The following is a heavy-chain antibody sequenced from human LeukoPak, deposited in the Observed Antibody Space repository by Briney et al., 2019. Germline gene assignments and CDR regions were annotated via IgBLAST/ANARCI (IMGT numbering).Heavy chain of an antibody. CDR3: ARDRWGVVVPAAMRSYNWFDP. Sequence: ASVKVSCKASGYTLTSYYMHWVRQAPGQGLEWMGIINPSGGSTSYAQKFQGRVTMTRDTSTSTVYMELSSLRSEDTAVYYCARDRWGVVVPAAMRSYNWFDPWGQGTLVTVSS. CDR2: INPSGGST. J-gene: IGHJ5*02. D-gene: IGHD2-2*01. V-gene: IGHV1-46*01. CDR1: GYTLTSYY.